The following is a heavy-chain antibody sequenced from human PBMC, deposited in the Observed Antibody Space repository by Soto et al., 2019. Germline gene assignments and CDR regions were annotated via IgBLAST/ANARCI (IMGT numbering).Heavy chain of an antibody. J-gene: IGHJ3*02. CDR1: GGSIRSYY. CDR3: AREDCSGGSCYSYAFDI. Sequence: PSETLSLTCTFSGGSIRSYYWSLIRQPPGKGLEWIGYIYYSGSTNYNPSLKSRVTISVDTSKNQFSLKLSSVTAVDTAVYYCAREDCSGGSCYSYAFDIWGQGTMVTVSS. CDR2: IYYSGST. V-gene: IGHV4-59*01. D-gene: IGHD2-15*01.